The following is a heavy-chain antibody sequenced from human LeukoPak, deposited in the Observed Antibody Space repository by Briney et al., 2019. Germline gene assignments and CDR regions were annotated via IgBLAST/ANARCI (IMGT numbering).Heavy chain of an antibody. Sequence: GGSLRLSCAGSGFSFSSITMSWVRQAPGRGLEWVSAISNNGGRTDYADSVKGCFTISRDNSKSTLYLHMDSLRAEDTAVYYCARDEDTSALSEYWGQGTLVTVSS. CDR3: ARDEDTSALSEY. CDR1: GFSFSSIT. J-gene: IGHJ4*02. D-gene: IGHD2/OR15-2a*01. V-gene: IGHV3-23*01. CDR2: ISNNGGRT.